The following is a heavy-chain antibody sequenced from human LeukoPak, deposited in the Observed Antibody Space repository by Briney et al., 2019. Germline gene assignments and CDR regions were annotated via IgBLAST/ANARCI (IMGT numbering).Heavy chain of an antibody. CDR1: GFTFSSYA. CDR3: ARSGRQCSGAICYNAPFDP. CDR2: ISGSGGST. V-gene: IGHV3-23*01. Sequence: GSLRLSCGASGFTFSSYAVNWVRQAPGKGLEWVSAISGSGGSTYYADSVKGRFTISRDNSKSTLHLQMNSLRAEDTAVYYCARSGRQCSGAICYNAPFDPWGQGTLVTVSS. J-gene: IGHJ5*02. D-gene: IGHD2-2*02.